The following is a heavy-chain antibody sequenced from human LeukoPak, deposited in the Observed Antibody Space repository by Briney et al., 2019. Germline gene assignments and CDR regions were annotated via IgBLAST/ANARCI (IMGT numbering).Heavy chain of an antibody. CDR2: IYTSGST. Sequence: SETLSLTCTVSGGSISSYYWSWIRQPAGKGLEWIGRIYTSGSTNYNPSLKSRVTMSVDTSTNQFSLKLSSVTAADTAVYYCARGSIVVVPGARYNWFDPWGQGTLVTVSS. D-gene: IGHD2-2*01. J-gene: IGHJ5*02. CDR1: GGSISSYY. CDR3: ARGSIVVVPGARYNWFDP. V-gene: IGHV4-4*07.